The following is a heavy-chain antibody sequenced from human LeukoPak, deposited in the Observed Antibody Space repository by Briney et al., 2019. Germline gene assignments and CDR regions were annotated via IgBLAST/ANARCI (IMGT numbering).Heavy chain of an antibody. CDR1: GFTFSSYA. D-gene: IGHD6-13*01. CDR3: ARVLLIGDIAAAGTGDY. J-gene: IGHJ4*02. Sequence: GGSLRLSCAASGFTFSSYAMHWVRQAPGKGLEWVAVISYDGSNKYYADSVKGRFTISRDNSKNTLYLQMNSLRAEDTAVYYCARVLLIGDIAAAGTGDYWGQGTLVTVSS. V-gene: IGHV3-30-3*01. CDR2: ISYDGSNK.